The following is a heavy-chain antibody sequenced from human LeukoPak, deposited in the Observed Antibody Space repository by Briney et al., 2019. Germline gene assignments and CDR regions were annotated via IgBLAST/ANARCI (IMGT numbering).Heavy chain of an antibody. D-gene: IGHD3-22*01. V-gene: IGHV5-51*01. CDR3: ARLGVSGACYDSSGYYWGVFDY. CDR1: GYSFTSYW. Sequence: GESLKISCKGSGYSFTSYWIGWVRQMPGKGLEWMGIIYPGDSDTRYSPSFQGQVTISADKSISTAYLQWSSLKASDTAMYYCARLGVSGACYDSSGYYWGVFDYWGQGTLVTVSS. CDR2: IYPGDSDT. J-gene: IGHJ4*02.